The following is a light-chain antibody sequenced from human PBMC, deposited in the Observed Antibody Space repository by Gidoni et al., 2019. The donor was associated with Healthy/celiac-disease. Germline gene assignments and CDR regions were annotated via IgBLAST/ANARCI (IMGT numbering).Light chain of an antibody. Sequence: EIVMTQSTATLSVSPGERATLSCRASQSVSSNLAWYQQKPGQAPRLLIYGASTRATGIPARFSGSGSGTEFTLTNSSLQSEDFAVYYCQQYNNWPLYTFGQGTKLEIK. J-gene: IGKJ2*01. CDR3: QQYNNWPLYT. V-gene: IGKV3-15*01. CDR1: QSVSSN. CDR2: GAS.